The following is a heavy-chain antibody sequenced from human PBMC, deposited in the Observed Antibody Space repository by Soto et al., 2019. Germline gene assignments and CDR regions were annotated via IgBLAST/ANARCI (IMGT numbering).Heavy chain of an antibody. J-gene: IGHJ6*02. V-gene: IGHV4-30-4*01. CDR2: IYYSGST. Sequence: PSETLSLTCTVSGDSIRSGNHYWSWIRQPPGKGLEWIGYIYYSGSTYYSPSLKSRVTISVDTSKNQFSLKLNSVTAADTAVYYCARVDSLTVYGWMDVWGQGTTLTV. D-gene: IGHD3-9*01. CDR3: ARVDSLTVYGWMDV. CDR1: GDSIRSGNHY.